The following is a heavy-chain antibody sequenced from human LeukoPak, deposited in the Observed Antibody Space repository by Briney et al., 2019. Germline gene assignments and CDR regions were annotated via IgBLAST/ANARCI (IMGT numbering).Heavy chain of an antibody. CDR2: IKQDGGEQ. CDR3: ARSYAYGSGSYVY. J-gene: IGHJ4*02. Sequence: GGSLRLSCAASGFTFSSYWMSWVRQAPGRGLEWVANIKQDGGEQYYVDSVKGRFTISRDNAKNSLYLQMNSLRVQDTAVYYCARSYAYGSGSYVYWGQGTLVTVSS. D-gene: IGHD3-10*01. V-gene: IGHV3-7*04. CDR1: GFTFSSYW.